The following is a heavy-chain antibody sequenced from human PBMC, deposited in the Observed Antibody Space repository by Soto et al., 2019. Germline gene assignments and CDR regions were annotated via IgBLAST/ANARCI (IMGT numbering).Heavy chain of an antibody. D-gene: IGHD3-16*01. CDR2: ISSSGSST. Sequence: PGGSLRLSCAASGIAFNSHTMYWVRQPPGKGLERVSYISSSGSSTYYADSVKGRFTISRDNARNSLSLQMNGLRDEDTAVYYLARGRTDYAYSVSWGQETLV. CDR1: GIAFNSHT. V-gene: IGHV3-48*02. CDR3: ARGRTDYAYSVS. J-gene: IGHJ5*01.